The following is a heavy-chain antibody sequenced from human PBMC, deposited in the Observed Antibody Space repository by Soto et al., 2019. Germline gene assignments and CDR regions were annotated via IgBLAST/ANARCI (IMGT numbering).Heavy chain of an antibody. CDR1: GYTFTSYA. Sequence: ASVKVSCKASGYTFTSYAMHWVRQAPGQRLEWMGWINAGNGNTKYSQKFQGRVTITRDTSASTAYMELSSLRSEDTAVYYCARVPRLWVRGGAFDSWGQGTMVNVS. V-gene: IGHV1-3*01. J-gene: IGHJ3*02. CDR3: ARVPRLWVRGGAFDS. D-gene: IGHD3-16*01. CDR2: INAGNGNT.